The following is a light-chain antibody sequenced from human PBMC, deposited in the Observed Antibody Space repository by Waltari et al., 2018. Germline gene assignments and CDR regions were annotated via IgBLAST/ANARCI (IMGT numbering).Light chain of an antibody. Sequence: DFVLTQSPLSLPVTLGQQASISCRSTQSLVLGDGNTYLNWFQQRPGQCPRRIIHTVSDRDSGVPDRFSGSGSGTDFTLKISRVEAEDVGIYYCMQGSHWPYTFGQGTKLEI. CDR3: MQGSHWPYT. CDR2: TVS. CDR1: QSLVLGDGNTY. J-gene: IGKJ2*01. V-gene: IGKV2-30*02.